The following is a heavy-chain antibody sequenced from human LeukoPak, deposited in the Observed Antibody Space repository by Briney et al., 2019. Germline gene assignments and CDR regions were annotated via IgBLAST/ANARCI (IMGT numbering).Heavy chain of an antibody. CDR3: ARLSCTTTSYHFDY. Sequence: PSETQSLTCTVSGGSISSSSYYWGWIRQSPGRGLEWIGNIYYRRRTDYDPSLKSRVTISVDTSKNQFSLKLNSVTAADTTVYYCARLSCTTTSYHFDYWGQGTLVTVPP. V-gene: IGHV4-39*01. J-gene: IGHJ4*02. CDR1: GGSISSSSYY. CDR2: IYYRRRT. D-gene: IGHD2-2*01.